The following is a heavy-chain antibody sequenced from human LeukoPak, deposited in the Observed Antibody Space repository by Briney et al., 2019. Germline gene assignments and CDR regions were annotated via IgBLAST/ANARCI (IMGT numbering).Heavy chain of an antibody. Sequence: GGSLDTYYWHWIRQPPGKGLEWIGYIYYSGSTNYNPSLKSRVTISVDTSKNQFSLKLSSVTAADTAVYYCARNRFDYGDHSDFDYWGQGTLVTVSS. D-gene: IGHD4-17*01. CDR2: IYYSGST. CDR3: ARNRFDYGDHSDFDY. J-gene: IGHJ4*02. CDR1: GGSLDTYY. V-gene: IGHV4-59*08.